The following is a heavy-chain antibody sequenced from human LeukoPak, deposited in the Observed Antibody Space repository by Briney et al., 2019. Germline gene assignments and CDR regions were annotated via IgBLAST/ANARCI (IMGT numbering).Heavy chain of an antibody. V-gene: IGHV1-69*13. CDR1: GGTFSGYA. CDR3: ARANYGGNWFDP. Sequence: SAKVSCKASGGTFSGYAISWVRQAPGQGLEWMGGIIPIFGTANYAQKSQGRVTITADESTSTAYMELSSLRSEDTAVYYCARANYGGNWFDPWGQGTLVTVSS. D-gene: IGHD4-23*01. J-gene: IGHJ5*02. CDR2: IIPIFGTA.